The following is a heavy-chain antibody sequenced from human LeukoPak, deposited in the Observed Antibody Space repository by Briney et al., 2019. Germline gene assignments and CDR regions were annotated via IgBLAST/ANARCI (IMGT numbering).Heavy chain of an antibody. CDR2: IFHSGST. Sequence: SETLSLTCAVSGYSISSGYYWGWIRQPPGKGLEGIGRIFHSGSTYYNPSPKRRVTISVDTSKHQSSLKLSSVTAAETAVYYCARQYFWSGYWAYWGQGTLVTVSS. J-gene: IGHJ4*02. V-gene: IGHV4-38-2*01. CDR1: GYSISSGYY. D-gene: IGHD3-3*01. CDR3: ARQYFWSGYWAY.